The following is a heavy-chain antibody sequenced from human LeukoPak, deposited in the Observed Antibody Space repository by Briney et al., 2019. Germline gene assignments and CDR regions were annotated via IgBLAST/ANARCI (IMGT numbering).Heavy chain of an antibody. Sequence: GGSLRLSCAASGFTFSSYEMNWVRQAPGKGLEWVSYISSSGSTIYYADSVKGRFTISRDNAKNSLYLQMNNLRAEDTAVYYCARDTPATQEYFQHWGRGTLVTVSS. CDR3: ARDTPATQEYFQH. CDR1: GFTFSSYE. CDR2: ISSSGSTI. J-gene: IGHJ1*01. V-gene: IGHV3-48*03. D-gene: IGHD2-15*01.